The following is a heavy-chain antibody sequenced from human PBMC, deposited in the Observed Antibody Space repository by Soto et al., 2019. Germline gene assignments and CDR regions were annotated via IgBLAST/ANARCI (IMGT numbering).Heavy chain of an antibody. V-gene: IGHV4-31*03. J-gene: IGHJ6*01. CDR2: ILYSEKN. Sequence: SETLSLTCSVSGASITSGGSYLTLIRQHPGKGLEWIGNILYSEKNYYNPSLKSRVTISLDTSKNQFSLKVNSVTAADTAVYYCVRDRGTTLRMDVWGQGTTVTV. CDR1: GASITSGGSY. CDR3: VRDRGTTLRMDV. D-gene: IGHD3-10*01.